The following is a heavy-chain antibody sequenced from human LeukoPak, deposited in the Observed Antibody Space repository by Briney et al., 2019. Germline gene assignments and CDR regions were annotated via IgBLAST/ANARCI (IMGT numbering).Heavy chain of an antibody. D-gene: IGHD3-9*01. V-gene: IGHV4-59*01. CDR1: GGSISSYY. J-gene: IGHJ5*02. CDR2: IYYSGST. Sequence: SETLSLTCTVSGGSISSYYWSWIRQPPGKGLEWIGYIYYSGSTNYNPSLKSRVTISVDTSKNQFSLKLSSVTAADTAVYYCARFPPGYDILTGSTSGVDPWGQGTLVTVSS. CDR3: ARFPPGYDILTGSTSGVDP.